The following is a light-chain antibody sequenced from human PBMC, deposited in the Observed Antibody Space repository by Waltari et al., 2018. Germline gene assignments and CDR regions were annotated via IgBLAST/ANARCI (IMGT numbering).Light chain of an antibody. CDR1: QSVNNDY. CDR2: GAS. J-gene: IGKJ3*01. CDR3: QQYGTSLFT. V-gene: IGKV3-20*01. Sequence: EIVLPQSPGTLSLSPGERATLSCRASQSVNNDYLAWYQQKPGQAPRLLIYGASSRATGIPDRFSGSGSGTDFTLTISRLEPEDFAVYYCQQYGTSLFTFGPGTKVDIK.